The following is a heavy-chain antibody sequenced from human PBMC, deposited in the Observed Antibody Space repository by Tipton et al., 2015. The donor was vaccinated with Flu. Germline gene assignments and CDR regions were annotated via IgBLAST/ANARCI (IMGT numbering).Heavy chain of an antibody. CDR3: AIFKNPGH. V-gene: IGHV3-7*01. CDR1: GFAFSSYW. J-gene: IGHJ4*02. CDR2: INEDGSTT. D-gene: IGHD2/OR15-2a*01. Sequence: SLRLSCAASGFAFSSYWVLWVRQAPGKGLEWVANINEDGSTTYYLGSVRGRFTISRDNARNSVFLQMNSLRVKDTALYYCAIFKNPGHWGQGTLVTVSS.